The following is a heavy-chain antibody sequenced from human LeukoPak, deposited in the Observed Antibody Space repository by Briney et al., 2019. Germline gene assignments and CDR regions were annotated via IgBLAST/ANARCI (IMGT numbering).Heavy chain of an antibody. CDR2: ISSSSSFT. J-gene: IGHJ4*02. D-gene: IGHD3-10*01. V-gene: IGHV3-11*05. CDR1: GFTFSDFF. CDR3: ARALYGSGSYSTY. Sequence: GGSLRLSCAASGFTFSDFFMTWIRQAPGKGLEWVSYISSSSSFTAYADSVKGRFTISRDNTKNSLYLQMNSLRAEDTVVYYCARALYGSGSYSTYWGQGTLVTVSS.